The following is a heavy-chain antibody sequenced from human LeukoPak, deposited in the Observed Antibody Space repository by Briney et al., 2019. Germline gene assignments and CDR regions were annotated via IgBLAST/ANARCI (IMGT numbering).Heavy chain of an antibody. D-gene: IGHD5-18*01. J-gene: IGHJ4*02. V-gene: IGHV4-39*01. Sequence: SETLSLTCVVSGGSISSSDYYWAWIRQPPGKGLEWIGSIYYSGSTLYNSSLKSRVTISVDASTNQFSLKLSSVTAADTAVYYCARRSPLRGYSYGNPNGGYYFDYWGQGTLVTVSS. CDR1: GGSISSSDYY. CDR3: ARRSPLRGYSYGNPNGGYYFDY. CDR2: IYYSGST.